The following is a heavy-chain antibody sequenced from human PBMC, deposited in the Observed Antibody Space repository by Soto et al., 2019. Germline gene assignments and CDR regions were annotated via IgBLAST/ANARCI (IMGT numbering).Heavy chain of an antibody. CDR2: IYYSGST. V-gene: IGHV4-39*01. CDR3: ASHMWVAVAGTFYFDY. Sequence: SETLSLTCTVSGGSISSSSYYWGWIRQPPGKGLEWIGSIYYSGSTYYNPSLKSRVTISVDTSKNQFSLKLSSVTAADTAVYYCASHMWVAVAGTFYFDYWGQGTLVTVSS. CDR1: GGSISSSSYY. J-gene: IGHJ4*02. D-gene: IGHD6-19*01.